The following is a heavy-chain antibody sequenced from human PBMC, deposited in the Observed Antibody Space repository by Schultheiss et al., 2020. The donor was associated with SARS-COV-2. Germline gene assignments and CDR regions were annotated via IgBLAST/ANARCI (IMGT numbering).Heavy chain of an antibody. CDR3: ARDRPGDSALDH. CDR2: VAHNGAT. CDR1: GESFSVYC. J-gene: IGHJ4*02. V-gene: IGHV4-34*01. D-gene: IGHD3-22*01. Sequence: SETLSLTCAVYGESFSVYCWRWIRQTPGKGLECIGEVAHNGATHYNSALKSRVTISVDTSKNQFSLKLSSVTAADTAVYYCARDRPGDSALDHWGQGILVTVSS.